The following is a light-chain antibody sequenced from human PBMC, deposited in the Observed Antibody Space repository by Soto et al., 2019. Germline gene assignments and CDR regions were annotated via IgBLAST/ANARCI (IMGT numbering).Light chain of an antibody. V-gene: IGLV2-14*01. CDR1: SSDVGGYNY. CDR3: SSYTRSSTLVV. CDR2: EVS. Sequence: QSALTQPASVSGSPGQSITISCTGTSSDVGGYNYVSWYQQHPGKAPKLMIYEVSNRPSGVSNRFSCSKSGNTASLTISGRQDEDEADYYCSSYTRSSTLVVFGGGTKLTVL. J-gene: IGLJ2*01.